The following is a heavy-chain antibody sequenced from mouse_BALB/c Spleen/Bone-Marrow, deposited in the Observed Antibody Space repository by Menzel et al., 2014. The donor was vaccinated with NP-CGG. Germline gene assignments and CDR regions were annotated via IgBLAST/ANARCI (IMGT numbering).Heavy chain of an antibody. V-gene: IGHV2-9*02. CDR1: GFSLTTYG. CDR2: IWAGGST. Sequence: VQLQQSGPGLVAPSQSLSITCTVSGFSLTTYGVHWVRQPPGKGLEWLGVIWAGGSTNYNSALMSRLSTSKDNSKSQVFLKMNSLQTDDTAMYYCARAHYDYVLFDYWGQGTTLTVSS. D-gene: IGHD2-4*01. J-gene: IGHJ2*01. CDR3: ARAHYDYVLFDY.